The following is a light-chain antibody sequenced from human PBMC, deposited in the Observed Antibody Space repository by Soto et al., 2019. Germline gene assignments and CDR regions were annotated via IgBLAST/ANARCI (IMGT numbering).Light chain of an antibody. CDR2: SNN. V-gene: IGLV1-44*01. CDR1: SSNIGSNT. CDR3: AAWDDSLNGPV. J-gene: IGLJ2*01. Sequence: QSVLTQPPSASGTPGQRVTISCSGSSSNIGSNTVNWYQQLPGTAPKLLIYSNNQRPSGVPERFSGSKSGTSASLAISGLQSEDEADYYCAAWDDSLNGPVFGGGTKLTV.